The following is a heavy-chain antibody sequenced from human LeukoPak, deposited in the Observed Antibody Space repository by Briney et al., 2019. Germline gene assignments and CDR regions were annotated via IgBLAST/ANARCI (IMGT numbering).Heavy chain of an antibody. V-gene: IGHV4-39*07. D-gene: IGHD5-18*01. CDR2: IYYSGST. Sequence: SETLSLTCTVSGGSISSSSYYWGWIRQPPGKGLEWTGSIYYSGSTYYNPSLKSRVTISVDTSKNQFSLKLSSVTAADTAVYYCARDGGYSYGNWFDPWGQGTLVTVSS. J-gene: IGHJ5*02. CDR1: GGSISSSSYY. CDR3: ARDGGYSYGNWFDP.